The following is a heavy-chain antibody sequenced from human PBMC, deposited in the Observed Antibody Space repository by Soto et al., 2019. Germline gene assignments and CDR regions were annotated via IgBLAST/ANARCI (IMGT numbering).Heavy chain of an antibody. D-gene: IGHD4-17*01. V-gene: IGHV3-23*01. Sequence: EEQLLESGGGLVQPGGSLRLSCAASGFSFSSYGMSWVRQAPGKGLEWVSRISGGGDSTYYADSVKGRFTISRDKSKNTLYLQMNSLRAEDTAVYYCARGQDDYGDSDVWFDPWGQGTLVSVSS. CDR2: ISGGGDST. J-gene: IGHJ5*02. CDR1: GFSFSSYG. CDR3: ARGQDDYGDSDVWFDP.